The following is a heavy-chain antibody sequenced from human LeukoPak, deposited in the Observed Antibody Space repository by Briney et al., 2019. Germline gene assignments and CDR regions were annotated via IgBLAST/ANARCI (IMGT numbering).Heavy chain of an antibody. CDR3: ARESQATVVTPSYFDY. J-gene: IGHJ4*02. CDR2: INPNSGGT. CDR1: GYTFTGYY. Sequence: ASVKVSCKASGYTFTGYYMHWVRQAPGQGLEWMGWINPNSGGTNYAQKSQGRVTMTRDTSISTAYMELSRLRSDDTAVYYCARESQATVVTPSYFDYWGQGTLVTVSS. V-gene: IGHV1-2*02. D-gene: IGHD4-23*01.